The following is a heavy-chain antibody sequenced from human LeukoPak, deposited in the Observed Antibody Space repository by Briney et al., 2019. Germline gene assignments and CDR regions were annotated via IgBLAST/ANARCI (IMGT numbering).Heavy chain of an antibody. CDR2: INPNSGGT. V-gene: IGHV1-2*02. D-gene: IGHD3-10*01. CDR3: ARDPDYYGSGSYYNQSWFDP. J-gene: IGHJ5*02. Sequence: GSSVSVSCKASGYTFTGYYMHWVRQPPGQGLEWRGWINPNSGGTNYAQKFQGRVTMTRDTSISTAYVEMGRLRSDETAVYYCARDPDYYGSGSYYNQSWFDPWGQGTLVTVSP. CDR1: GYTFTGYY.